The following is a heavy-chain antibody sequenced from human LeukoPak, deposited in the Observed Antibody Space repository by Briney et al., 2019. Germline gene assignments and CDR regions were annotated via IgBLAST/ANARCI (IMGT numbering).Heavy chain of an antibody. CDR3: ARGQWSGNKAFDI. J-gene: IGHJ3*02. V-gene: IGHV4-39*07. Sequence: SKTLSLTCTVSGGSISSSSYYWGWIRQPPGKGLEWIGSIYYSGSTYYNPSLKSRVTISVDTSKNQFSLKLSSVTAADTAVYYCARGQWSGNKAFDIWGQGTMVTVSS. CDR2: IYYSGST. CDR1: GGSISSSSYY. D-gene: IGHD3-3*01.